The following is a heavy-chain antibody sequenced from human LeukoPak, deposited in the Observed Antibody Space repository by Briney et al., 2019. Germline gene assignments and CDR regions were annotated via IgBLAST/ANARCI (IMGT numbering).Heavy chain of an antibody. D-gene: IGHD2-2*02. Sequence: ASVKVSCKASGGTFSSHTVTWVRQAPGQGLRWMGGIIPIFGTANYAQKFQGRVTITTDESTSTAYMELSSLRSEDTAVYYCARVVGIVVVPAAIRTGWCYPWGQGTLVTVSS. CDR3: ARVVGIVVVPAAIRTGWCYP. J-gene: IGHJ5*02. CDR2: IIPIFGTA. V-gene: IGHV1-69*05. CDR1: GGTFSSHT.